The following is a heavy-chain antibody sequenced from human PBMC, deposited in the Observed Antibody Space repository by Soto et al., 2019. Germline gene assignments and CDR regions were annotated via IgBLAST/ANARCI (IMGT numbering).Heavy chain of an antibody. CDR2: IYHSAYT. Sequence: SETLSLTCAVSGGSISSGDYSWSWIRQPPGKGQEFIGYIYHSAYTYYIPSLKSRVTISVDGSKNQFSLKLNSVTAADTAVYYCARASGDYGNYYLDSWGQGILVTVSS. D-gene: IGHD4-17*01. CDR1: GGSISSGDYS. V-gene: IGHV4-30-2*01. CDR3: ARASGDYGNYYLDS. J-gene: IGHJ4*02.